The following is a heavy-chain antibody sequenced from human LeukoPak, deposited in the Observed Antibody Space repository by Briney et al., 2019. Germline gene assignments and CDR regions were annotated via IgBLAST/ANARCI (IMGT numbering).Heavy chain of an antibody. D-gene: IGHD1-1*01. CDR2: SNSDGRST. CDR3: ARGGPYSYNLYMDY. CDR1: GFTFTSYW. Sequence: PGGSLRLSCAASGFTFTSYWMYWVRQAPGKGPVWVSRSNSDGRSTNYADSVKGRFTISRDNAKNTVYLQMNSLRGEDTAVYYCARGGPYSYNLYMDYWGQGTLVTVSS. J-gene: IGHJ4*02. V-gene: IGHV3-74*01.